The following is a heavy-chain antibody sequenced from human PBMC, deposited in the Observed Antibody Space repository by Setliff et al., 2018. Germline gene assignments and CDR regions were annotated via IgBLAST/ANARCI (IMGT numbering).Heavy chain of an antibody. Sequence: SETLSLTCTVSGGSISSPSYFWGWVRQPPGKEMEWIATIYYSGSSYYNPSLKSRLTISVDTSKNLFSLKLSSVSTADTAVYYCARHYGGGYKHFDYWGQGTLVTVSS. V-gene: IGHV4-39*01. D-gene: IGHD5-12*01. CDR1: GGSISSPSYF. CDR2: IYYSGSS. CDR3: ARHYGGGYKHFDY. J-gene: IGHJ4*02.